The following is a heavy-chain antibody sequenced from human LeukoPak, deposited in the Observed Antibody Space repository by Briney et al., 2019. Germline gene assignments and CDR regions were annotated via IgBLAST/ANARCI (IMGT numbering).Heavy chain of an antibody. CDR3: ARVRAVARLNWYFDL. Sequence: GGSLRLSCAASGFTFSNYDMHWVRQITGKGLEWVSVIGAAGDTYYAGSVKGRFTISRENAKNSLFLQMNSLRAGDTAVYYCARVRAVARLNWYFDLWGRGTRVTVSS. J-gene: IGHJ2*01. CDR2: IGAAGDT. V-gene: IGHV3-13*04. CDR1: GFTFSNYD. D-gene: IGHD6-19*01.